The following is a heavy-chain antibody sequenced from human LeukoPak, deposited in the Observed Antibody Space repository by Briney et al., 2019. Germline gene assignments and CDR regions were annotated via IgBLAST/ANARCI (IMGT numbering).Heavy chain of an antibody. J-gene: IGHJ4*02. V-gene: IGHV1-2*06. Sequence: ASVKVSCKASGYTFTGYYMHWVRQAPGQGLEWMGRINPNSGGTNYAQKLQGRVTMTTDTSTSTAYMELRSLRSDDTAVYYCARDMAHPYYYDSSGYYSIGVDYWGQGTLVTVSS. D-gene: IGHD3-22*01. CDR1: GYTFTGYY. CDR2: INPNSGGT. CDR3: ARDMAHPYYYDSSGYYSIGVDY.